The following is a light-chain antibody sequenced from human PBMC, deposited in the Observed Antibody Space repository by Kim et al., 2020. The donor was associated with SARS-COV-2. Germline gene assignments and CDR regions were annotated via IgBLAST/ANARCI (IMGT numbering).Light chain of an antibody. J-gene: IGLJ2*01. CDR3: QAWDSSLV. V-gene: IGLV3-1*01. CDR2: QDS. CDR1: KLGDKY. Sequence: SYELTQPPSVSVSSGQTASITCSGDKLGDKYACWYQQKPGQSPVLVIYQDSKRPSGIPERFSGSNSGNTATLTISGTQAMDEADYYCQAWDSSLVFGGGTQLTVL.